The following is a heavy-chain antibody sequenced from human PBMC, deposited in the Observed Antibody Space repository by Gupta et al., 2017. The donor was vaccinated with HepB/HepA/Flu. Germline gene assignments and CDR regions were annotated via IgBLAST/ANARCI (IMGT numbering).Heavy chain of an antibody. V-gene: IGHV1-8*03. CDR3: ARVLQRSIWFGELGDSTGDWPHMDV. CDR1: GYTFTSYD. J-gene: IGHJ6*03. D-gene: IGHD3-10*01. Sequence: QVQLVQSGAEVKKPGASVKVSCTASGYTFTSYDINWVRQDRGQGLDRLGWMNPNSGNTGYAQKFQGRVTITRNTSISTAYMELSSLRSEDTAVYYCARVLQRSIWFGELGDSTGDWPHMDVWGKGTTVTVSS. CDR2: MNPNSGNT.